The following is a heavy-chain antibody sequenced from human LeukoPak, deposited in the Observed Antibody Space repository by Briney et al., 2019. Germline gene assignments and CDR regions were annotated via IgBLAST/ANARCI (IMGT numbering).Heavy chain of an antibody. D-gene: IGHD3-10*01. CDR1: GFIFSDYG. J-gene: IGHJ4*02. V-gene: IGHV3-30*02. CDR3: AKEWYVGSPPDY. CDR2: IRFDGTNN. Sequence: GGSLRLSCGVSGFIFSDYGMHWVRQAPGKGLEWVASIRFDGTNNYYADSVKGRFTISRDNSRNTLYLQMTSLRPEDTALYYCAKEWYVGSPPDYWGQGTQVTVSS.